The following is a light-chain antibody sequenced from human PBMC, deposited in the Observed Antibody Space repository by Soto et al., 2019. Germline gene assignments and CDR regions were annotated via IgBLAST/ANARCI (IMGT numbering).Light chain of an antibody. CDR2: EAS. CDR1: QSVAGAY. CDR3: QQHGSSPIT. V-gene: IGKV3-20*01. J-gene: IGKJ5*01. Sequence: DILMTQSPGTLSLSPGDRSTLSCRASQSVAGAYVAWYQQRPGQAPRLLISEASSRATGIPDRFSGSGSGTDFTLTIDRLEPEDFAMYYCQQHGSSPITFGQGTRLEI.